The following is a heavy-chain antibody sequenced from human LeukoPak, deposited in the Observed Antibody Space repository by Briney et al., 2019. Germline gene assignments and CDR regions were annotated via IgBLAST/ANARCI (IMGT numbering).Heavy chain of an antibody. CDR3: ARGPNSSGWDFDY. D-gene: IGHD6-19*01. V-gene: IGHV4-59*01. Sequence: SETLSLTCTVSGGSISSYYWSWLRQPPGKGLEWIGYIYYSGSTNYNPSLKSRVTISVDTSKNQFSLKLSSVTTADTAVYYCARGPNSSGWDFDYWGQGTLVTVSS. J-gene: IGHJ4*02. CDR1: GGSISSYY. CDR2: IYYSGST.